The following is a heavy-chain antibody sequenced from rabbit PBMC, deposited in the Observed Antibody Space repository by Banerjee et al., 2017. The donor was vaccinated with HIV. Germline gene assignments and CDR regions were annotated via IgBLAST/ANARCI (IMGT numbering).Heavy chain of an antibody. D-gene: IGHD1-1*01. CDR1: GVSFSSSSY. V-gene: IGHV1S40*01. CDR2: IDSGSSGFT. Sequence: QSLEESGGDLVKPGASLTLTCTASGVSFSSSSYMCWVRQAPGKGLEWIACIDSGSSGFTYFATWAKGRFTCSKTSSTTVTLQVTSLTAADTATYFCARDTSSSFSSYGMDLRGPGILVTVS. CDR3: ARDTSSSFSSYGMDL. J-gene: IGHJ6*01.